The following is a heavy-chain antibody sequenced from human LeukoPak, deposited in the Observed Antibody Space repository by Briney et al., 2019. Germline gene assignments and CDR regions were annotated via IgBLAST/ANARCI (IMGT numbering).Heavy chain of an antibody. Sequence: GGSLRLSCAASGFTFSSYGMHWVRQAPGKGLEWVAVIWYDGSNKYYADSVKGRFTISRDNSKNTLYLQMNSLRAEDTAVYYCAKAYCGGDCYSLVGAFDIWGQGTMVTVSS. CDR1: GFTFSSYG. D-gene: IGHD2-21*02. V-gene: IGHV3-33*06. CDR3: AKAYCGGDCYSLVGAFDI. J-gene: IGHJ3*02. CDR2: IWYDGSNK.